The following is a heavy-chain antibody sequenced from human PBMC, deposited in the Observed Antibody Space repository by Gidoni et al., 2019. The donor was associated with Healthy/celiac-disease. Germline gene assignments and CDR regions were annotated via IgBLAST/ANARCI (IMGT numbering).Heavy chain of an antibody. V-gene: IGHV1-8*01. Sequence: QVQLVQSGAEVKKPGASVKVSFKASGYTFTSYDINLVRQATGQGLEWMGWMNPNSGNTGYAQKFQGRVTMTRNTSISTAYMELSSLRSEDTAVYYCARGREPTVLAYSSSWPDALDYWGQGTLVTVSS. CDR1: GYTFTSYD. CDR3: ARGREPTVLAYSSSWPDALDY. CDR2: MNPNSGNT. D-gene: IGHD6-13*01. J-gene: IGHJ4*02.